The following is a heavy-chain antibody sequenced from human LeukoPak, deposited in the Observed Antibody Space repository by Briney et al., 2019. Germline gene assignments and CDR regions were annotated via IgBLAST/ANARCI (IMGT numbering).Heavy chain of an antibody. CDR1: GFTFSTYS. V-gene: IGHV3-23*01. J-gene: IGHJ4*02. Sequence: GGSLRLSCVASGFTFSTYSMTWVRQPPGKGLEWVSSIYGNGERTFYADSVKGRFTIFRDNSKNTLYLEMLGLTPEDTAVFYFGKDVDPDGGWDIDYWGQGSLVSVSS. CDR2: IYGNGERT. CDR3: GKDVDPDGGWDIDY. D-gene: IGHD6-19*01.